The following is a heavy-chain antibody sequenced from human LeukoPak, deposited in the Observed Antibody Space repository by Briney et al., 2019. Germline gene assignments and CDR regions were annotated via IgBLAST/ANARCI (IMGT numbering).Heavy chain of an antibody. Sequence: GGSLRLSCAASGFTFSSYAMSWVRQAPGKGLEWVSAISGSGGSTYYADSVKGRFTISRDNSKNTLYLQMSSLRAEDTAVYYCAKDGGYCSSTSCYLYYMDVWGKGTTVTVSS. CDR2: ISGSGGST. D-gene: IGHD2-2*01. CDR3: AKDGGYCSSTSCYLYYMDV. V-gene: IGHV3-23*01. J-gene: IGHJ6*03. CDR1: GFTFSSYA.